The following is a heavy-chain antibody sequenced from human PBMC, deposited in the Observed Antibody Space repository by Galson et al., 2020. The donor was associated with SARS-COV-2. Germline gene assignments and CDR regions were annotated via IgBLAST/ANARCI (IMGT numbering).Heavy chain of an antibody. CDR3: AREFTAAADH. CDR1: GFSFSSSA. D-gene: IGHD6-13*01. V-gene: IGHV3-23*01. CDR2: ISGGDGST. Sequence: GESLKISCAASGFSFSSSAMMWVRQAPGKGLDWVSSISGGDGSTYYANSVRGRFTISRDNSKNTLYLQLNTLRAEDTAKYYCAREFTAAADHWGQGTLVTVSS. J-gene: IGHJ4*01.